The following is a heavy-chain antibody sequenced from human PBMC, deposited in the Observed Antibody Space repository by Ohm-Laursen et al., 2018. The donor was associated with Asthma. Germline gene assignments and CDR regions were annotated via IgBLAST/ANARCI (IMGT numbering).Heavy chain of an antibody. CDR2: IYYSGST. CDR3: ARASYSRRTSWFDP. D-gene: IGHD6-13*01. V-gene: IGHV4-61*01. J-gene: IGHJ5*02. Sequence: TLSLTCTVSGGSVSSGSYYWSWIRQPPGKGLEWIGYIYYSGSTNYNPSLKSRVTISVDTSKNQFSLKLSSVTAADTAVYYCARASYSRRTSWFDPWGQGTLVTVSS. CDR1: GGSVSSGSYY.